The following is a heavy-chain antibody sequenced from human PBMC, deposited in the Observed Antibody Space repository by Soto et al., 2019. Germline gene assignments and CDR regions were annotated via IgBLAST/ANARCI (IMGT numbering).Heavy chain of an antibody. CDR3: ARDHGLREGDAFDI. D-gene: IGHD3-16*01. V-gene: IGHV4-59*01. J-gene: IGHJ3*02. CDR1: GGSISSYY. Sequence: QVQLQESGPGLVKPSETLSLTCTVSGGSISSYYWSWIRQPPGKGLEWIGYIYYSGSTNYNPSLNSRVTISVDTSKNQFSLKLSSVTAADTAVYYCARDHGLREGDAFDIWGQGTMVTVSS. CDR2: IYYSGST.